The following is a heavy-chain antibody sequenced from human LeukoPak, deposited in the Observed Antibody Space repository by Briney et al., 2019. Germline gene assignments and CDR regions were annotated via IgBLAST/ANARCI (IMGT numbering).Heavy chain of an antibody. J-gene: IGHJ4*02. D-gene: IGHD5-18*01. V-gene: IGHV3-9*01. CDR2: ISWNSGSI. CDR3: AKDWRGYSYGLFDY. CDR1: GFTFDDYA. Sequence: GGSLRLSCAASGFTFDDYAMHWVRQAPGKGLEWVSGISWNSGSIGYADSVKGRFTISRDNAKNSLYLQMNSLRAEDTALCYCAKDWRGYSYGLFDYWGQGTLVTVSS.